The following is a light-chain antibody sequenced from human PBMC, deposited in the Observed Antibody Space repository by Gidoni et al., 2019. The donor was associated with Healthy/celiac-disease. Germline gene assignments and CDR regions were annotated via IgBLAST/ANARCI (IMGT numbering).Light chain of an antibody. Sequence: DIQMTQSPSSLSASVGDRVTITCRASQSISSYLNWYQQKPGKAPKLLIHAASSLQSGVPSRFSGSGSGTDFTLTISSLQPEDVATYYCQQSYSTPHTFGQGTKLEIK. J-gene: IGKJ2*01. CDR2: AAS. CDR3: QQSYSTPHT. CDR1: QSISSY. V-gene: IGKV1-39*01.